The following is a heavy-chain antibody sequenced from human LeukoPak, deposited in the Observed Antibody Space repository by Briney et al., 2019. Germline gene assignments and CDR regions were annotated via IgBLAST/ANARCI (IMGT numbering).Heavy chain of an antibody. V-gene: IGHV4-34*01. J-gene: IGHJ5*01. D-gene: IGHD1-7*01. CDR3: ARGGTGTTRFPLRFDS. CDR2: INHSGST. Sequence: SETLSLTCAVYGGSFSGYYWSWIRQPPGKGLEWIGEINHSGSTNYNPSLKSRVTISVDTSKNQFSLKLSSVTAADTAVYYCARGGTGTTRFPLRFDSWGQGTLVTVSS. CDR1: GGSFSGYY.